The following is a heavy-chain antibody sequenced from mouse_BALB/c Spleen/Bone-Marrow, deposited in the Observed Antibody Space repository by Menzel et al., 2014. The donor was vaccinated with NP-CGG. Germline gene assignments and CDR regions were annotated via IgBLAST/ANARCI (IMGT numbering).Heavy chain of an antibody. D-gene: IGHD1-2*01. CDR2: INPDSSTI. CDR1: GFDFSRFW. V-gene: IGHV4-1*02. Sequence: DVMLVESGGGLVQPGGSLKLSCAASGFDFSRFWMSWVRRAPGKGLEWIGEINPDSSTINYTPSLKDKFIISRDNAKNTLYLQMSKVRSEDTALYYCARLGYYGSFAFWGQGTLVTVSA. CDR3: ARLGYYGSFAF. J-gene: IGHJ3*01.